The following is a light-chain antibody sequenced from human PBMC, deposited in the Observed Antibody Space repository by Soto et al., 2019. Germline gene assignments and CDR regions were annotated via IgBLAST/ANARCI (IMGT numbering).Light chain of an antibody. CDR1: QSVNNN. V-gene: IGKV3-15*01. J-gene: IGKJ4*01. CDR2: DTS. CDR3: QQYNDRPPLT. Sequence: VVMTQSPALLSVSPGEGVTLSCMASQSVNNNLAWYQQQPGQAPRLLIYDTSSRATGVPARFSGSGSGTEFTLTISSLKAEDFAVYYCQQYNDRPPLTFGGGTKVDIK.